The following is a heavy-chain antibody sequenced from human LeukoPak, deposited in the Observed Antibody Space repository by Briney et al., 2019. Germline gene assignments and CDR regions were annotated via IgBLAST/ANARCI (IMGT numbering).Heavy chain of an antibody. V-gene: IGHV3-23*01. CDR1: RFTFGDHG. CDR2: ISGSGGST. J-gene: IGHJ4*02. Sequence: LTGGSLRLSCAASRFTFGDHGMSWLRQAPGKGREWVSSISGSGGSTHYAESVKGRFTISRDNSKNALFLQMNSLRAEDTAVYYCAKDRDEVFGELLPVVFDYWGQGTRVTVSS. CDR3: AKDRDEVFGELLPVVFDY. D-gene: IGHD3-10*02.